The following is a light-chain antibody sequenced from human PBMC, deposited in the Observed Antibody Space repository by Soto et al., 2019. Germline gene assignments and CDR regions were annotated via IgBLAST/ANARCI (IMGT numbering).Light chain of an antibody. CDR2: KAS. CDR1: QGIASS. CDR3: QQYNSYWT. J-gene: IGKJ1*01. Sequence: ILLTQSPSSLSASVGDRVTITCRASQGIASSFAWYQQKPGKAPKLLIYKASTLKSGVPSRFSGSGSGTEFPLTISSLQPDDFATYYCQQYNSYWTFGQGTKVDIK. V-gene: IGKV1-5*03.